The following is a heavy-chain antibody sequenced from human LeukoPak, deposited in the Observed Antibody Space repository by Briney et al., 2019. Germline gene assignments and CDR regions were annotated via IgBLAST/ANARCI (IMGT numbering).Heavy chain of an antibody. D-gene: IGHD3-22*01. V-gene: IGHV3-23*01. Sequence: PGGSLRLSCAASGFTFSSYAMSWVRQAPGKGLEWVSAISGSGGSTYYADSVKGRFTISRDNSKNTLYLQMNSLRAEDTAVYYCAKGIRITMIVVYYFDYWGQGTLVAVSS. J-gene: IGHJ4*02. CDR2: ISGSGGST. CDR1: GFTFSSYA. CDR3: AKGIRITMIVVYYFDY.